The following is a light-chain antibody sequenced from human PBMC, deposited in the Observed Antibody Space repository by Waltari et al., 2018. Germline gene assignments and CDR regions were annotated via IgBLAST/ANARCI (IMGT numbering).Light chain of an antibody. CDR3: QQYYTIPLT. CDR2: WAS. J-gene: IGKJ5*01. Sequence: DIVMTQSPDSLTVSLGERATINCKSSQSVLHSSHTPNYLAWYQQKPRQPPRLLIYWASTRESVVPDLFSGSGSGTDFTLTISSLQAEDVAVYYCQQYYTIPLTFGQGTRLEIK. V-gene: IGKV4-1*01. CDR1: QSVLHSSHTPNY.